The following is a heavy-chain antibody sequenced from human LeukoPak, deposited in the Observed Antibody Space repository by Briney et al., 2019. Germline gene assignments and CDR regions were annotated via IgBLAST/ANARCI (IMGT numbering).Heavy chain of an antibody. CDR3: ERDGDGDYADH. V-gene: IGHV4-39*07. CDR2: IYFSGST. D-gene: IGHD4-17*01. Sequence: SETLSLTCAVAGASISGSNYFWGWIRQPPGKGLEWIGSIYFSGSTVYNPSLKSRVTISLTTSQNEFSLRRSSVTAAAPAVYYCERDGDGDYADHWAQGPLVPVSS. J-gene: IGHJ5*02. CDR1: GASISGSNYF.